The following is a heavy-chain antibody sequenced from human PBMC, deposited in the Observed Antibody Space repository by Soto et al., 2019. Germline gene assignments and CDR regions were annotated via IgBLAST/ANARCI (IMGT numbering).Heavy chain of an antibody. CDR1: GGTFSSYA. V-gene: IGHV1-69*12. CDR3: ASVETQRYYYGIDV. CDR2: IIPIFGTA. D-gene: IGHD2-15*01. J-gene: IGHJ6*02. Sequence: QVQLVQSGAEVKKPGSSVKVSCKASGGTFSSYAISWVRQAPGQGLEWMGGIIPIFGTADYAQKFQGRDTITADESTSTAYMEMSSLRSEDTAVYYCASVETQRYYYGIDVWGQGTTVTVSS.